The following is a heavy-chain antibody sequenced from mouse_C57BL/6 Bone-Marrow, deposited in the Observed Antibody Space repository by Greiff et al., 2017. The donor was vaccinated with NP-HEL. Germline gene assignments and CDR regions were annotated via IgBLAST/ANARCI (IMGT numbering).Heavy chain of an antibody. V-gene: IGHV1-69*01. D-gene: IGHD1-1*01. Sequence: QVQLQQPGAELVMPGASVKLSCKASGYTFTSYWMHWVKQRPGQGLEWIGEIDPSDSYTNYTQQFKGKSTLTVDKSSSTAYMQLSSLTSEDSAVYYCARESYYGSSYWYFDVWGTGTTVTVSS. CDR2: IDPSDSYT. CDR3: ARESYYGSSYWYFDV. CDR1: GYTFTSYW. J-gene: IGHJ1*03.